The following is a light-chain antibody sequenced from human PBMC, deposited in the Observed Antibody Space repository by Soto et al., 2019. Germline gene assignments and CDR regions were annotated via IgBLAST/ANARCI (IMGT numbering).Light chain of an antibody. CDR2: EVS. CDR3: SSYTTGSTLYV. V-gene: IGLV2-14*01. Sequence: QSALTQPASVSGSPGQSFTISCTGSSNDIGAYKYVSWYQQYPGKAPKLIIFEVSNRPSGVSNRFSGSKSGNTASLTIAGLQAEDEADYHCSSYTTGSTLYVFGGGTKLTVL. CDR1: SNDIGAYKY. J-gene: IGLJ1*01.